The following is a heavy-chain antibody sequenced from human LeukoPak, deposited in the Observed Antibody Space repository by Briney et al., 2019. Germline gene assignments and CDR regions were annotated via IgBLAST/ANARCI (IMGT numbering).Heavy chain of an antibody. CDR2: IYYSGST. Sequence: SETLSLTCTVSGGSISSYYWSWIRQPPGKGLEWIGYIYYSGSTNYNPSLKSRVTISVDTSKNQFSLKLSSVTAADTAVYYCAGPTCLRGGYCSTNLWGQGTLVTVSS. D-gene: IGHD2-2*01. V-gene: IGHV4-59*08. CDR1: GGSISSYY. CDR3: AGPTCLRGGYCSTNL. J-gene: IGHJ4*02.